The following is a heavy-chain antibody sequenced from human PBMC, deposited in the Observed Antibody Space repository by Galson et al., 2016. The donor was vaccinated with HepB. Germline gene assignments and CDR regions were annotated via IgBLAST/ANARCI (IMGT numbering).Heavy chain of an antibody. CDR2: IIPLFGTS. CDR1: GGTFGSYG. V-gene: IGHV1-69*13. CDR3: ARANDYVWGGYPHGYYFDY. Sequence: SVKVSCKASGGTFGSYGFHWVRQAPGQGLEWMGGIIPLFGTSNYAQKFQGRVTITADESTGTAFMELSSLRFEDTAVYYCARANDYVWGGYPHGYYFDYWGQGTLVTVSS. D-gene: IGHD3-16*02. J-gene: IGHJ4*02.